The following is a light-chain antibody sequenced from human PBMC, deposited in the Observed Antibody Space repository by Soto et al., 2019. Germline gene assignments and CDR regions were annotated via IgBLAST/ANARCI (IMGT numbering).Light chain of an antibody. J-gene: IGLJ1*01. CDR1: SSNIGAGYD. V-gene: IGLV1-40*01. CDR2: GNS. Sequence: QSVLTQPPSVSGDPGQSGTISCTGSSSNIGAGYDVHWYQQLPGTAPKLLIYGNSNRPSGVPDRFSGSKSGTSASLAITGLQADDESDYYCQSYDSSLSGFYVFGTRTKVTVL. CDR3: QSYDSSLSGFYV.